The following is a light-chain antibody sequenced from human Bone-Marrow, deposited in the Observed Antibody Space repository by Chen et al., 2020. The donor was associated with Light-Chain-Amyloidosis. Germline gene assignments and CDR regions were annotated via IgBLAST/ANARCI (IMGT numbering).Light chain of an antibody. CDR3: QQYFGTPLT. CDR1: QTVLYNSNNKNF. CDR2: WAS. Sequence: DIVMTPAPDSLAVSLGERATINCKSSQTVLYNSNNKNFLAWYQQKPGQSPKLLIYWASTREFGVPDRFSGSGSGTDFTLTISNLQAEDVAVYYCQQYFGTPLTFGGGTKVEIK. V-gene: IGKV4-1*01. J-gene: IGKJ4*01.